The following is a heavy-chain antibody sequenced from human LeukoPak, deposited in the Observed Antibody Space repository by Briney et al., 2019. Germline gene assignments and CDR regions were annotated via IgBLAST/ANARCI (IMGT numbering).Heavy chain of an antibody. CDR3: ARADKGTFDP. Sequence: PSETLSLSCTVSGGSISSGGYYWSWIRQHPGKGLEWIGYIYYSGSTYYNPSLKSRVTISVDTSKNQFSLKLSSVTAADTAVYYCARADKGTFDPWGQGTLVTVSS. CDR2: IYYSGST. J-gene: IGHJ5*02. V-gene: IGHV4-31*03. D-gene: IGHD1-14*01. CDR1: GGSISSGGYY.